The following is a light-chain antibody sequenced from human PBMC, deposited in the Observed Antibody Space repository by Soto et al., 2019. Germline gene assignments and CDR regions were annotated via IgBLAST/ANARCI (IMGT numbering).Light chain of an antibody. CDR1: SSDIGSYDR. CDR3: CSYAGSNIFAV. Sequence: QSALTQPASVSGSPGQSITISCTGTSSDIGSYDRVSWYQRHPGKAPKLMIFEDSRRPSGISNRFSGSKSGNTASLTISGLQAADEADYYCCSYAGSNIFAVFGGGTKVTVL. CDR2: EDS. J-gene: IGLJ2*01. V-gene: IGLV2-23*02.